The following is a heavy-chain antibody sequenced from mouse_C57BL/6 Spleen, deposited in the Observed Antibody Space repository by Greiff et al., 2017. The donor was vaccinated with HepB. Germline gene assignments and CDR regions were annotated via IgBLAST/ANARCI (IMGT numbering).Heavy chain of an antibody. D-gene: IGHD1-1*01. Sequence: EVMLVESGGGLVQPGGSMKLSCVASGFTFSNYWMNWVRQSPEKGLEWVAQIRCKSDNYATHYAVSVKGRFTISRDDSKSSVYLQMNNLSAEDTGIYYCTITTVVEFTRYFDVWGTGTTVTVSS. CDR1: GFTFSNYW. CDR2: IRCKSDNYAT. J-gene: IGHJ1*03. V-gene: IGHV6-3*01. CDR3: TITTVVEFTRYFDV.